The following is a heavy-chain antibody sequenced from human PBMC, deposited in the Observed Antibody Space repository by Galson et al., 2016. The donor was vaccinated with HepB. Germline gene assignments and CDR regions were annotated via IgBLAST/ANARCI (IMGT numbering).Heavy chain of an antibody. J-gene: IGHJ4*02. CDR2: ITSSSDTM. D-gene: IGHD3-16*01. Sequence: FLRLPCAASGFIFSVYNMNWARQAPGKGLEWIAWITSSSDTMYYADSVKGRFTISRDNAKNSLHLKMNSLRDEDTAVYYCARDDYFRLGYWGQGTLVTVSS. CDR3: ARDDYFRLGY. V-gene: IGHV3-48*02. CDR1: GFIFSVYN.